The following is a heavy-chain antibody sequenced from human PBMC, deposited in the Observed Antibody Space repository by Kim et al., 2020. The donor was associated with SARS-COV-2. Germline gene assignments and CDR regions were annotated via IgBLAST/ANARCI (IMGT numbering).Heavy chain of an antibody. Sequence: GGSLRLSCAASGFTFSSYGMHWVRQAPGKGLEWVAVISYDGSNKYYADSVKGRFTISRDNSKKTLYLQMNSLRAEETAVYYCAKDMVRDIVVVVAPNFD. CDR1: GFTFSSYG. CDR3: AKDMVRDIVVVVAPNFD. J-gene: IGHJ4*01. V-gene: IGHV3-30*18. CDR2: ISYDGSNK. D-gene: IGHD2-15*01.